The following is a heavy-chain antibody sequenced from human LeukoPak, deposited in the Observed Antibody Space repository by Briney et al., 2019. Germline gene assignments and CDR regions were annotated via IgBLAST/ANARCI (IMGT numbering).Heavy chain of an antibody. Sequence: GGSLRLSCAASGFTFSSYSMNWVRQAPGKGLEWVSSISSSSSYIYYADSVKGRFTISRDNAKNSLYLQMNSLRAEDTAVYYCARAWAYSSSWYEGWGNWFDPWGQGTLVTVSS. CDR2: ISSSSSYI. CDR3: ARAWAYSSSWYEGWGNWFDP. V-gene: IGHV3-21*01. CDR1: GFTFSSYS. J-gene: IGHJ5*02. D-gene: IGHD6-13*01.